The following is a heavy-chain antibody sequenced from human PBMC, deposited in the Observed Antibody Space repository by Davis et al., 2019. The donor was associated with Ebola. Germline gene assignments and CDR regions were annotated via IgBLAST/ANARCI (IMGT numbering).Heavy chain of an antibody. CDR2: INHSGST. V-gene: IGHV4-34*01. Sequence: MPSETLSLTCAVYGGSFSGYYWSWIRQPPGKGLEWIGEINHSGSTNYNPSLKSRVTISVDTSKNQFSLKLSSVTAADTAVYYCARQQFWVEGYNWFDPWGQGTLVTVS. J-gene: IGHJ5*02. CDR1: GGSFSGYY. D-gene: IGHD3-3*01. CDR3: ARQQFWVEGYNWFDP.